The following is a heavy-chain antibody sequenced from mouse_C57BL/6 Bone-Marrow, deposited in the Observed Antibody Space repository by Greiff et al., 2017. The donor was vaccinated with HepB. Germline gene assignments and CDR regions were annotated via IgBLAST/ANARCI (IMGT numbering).Heavy chain of an antibody. J-gene: IGHJ4*01. Sequence: VQLQQSGPGLVAPSQSLSITCTVSGFSLTSYGVHWVRQPPGKGLEWLVVIWSDGSTTYNSALKSRLSISKDNSKSQVFLKMNSLQTDDTSMYYCVKAGVYYAMDSWGQGTSVTASS. CDR1: GFSLTSYG. CDR3: VKAGVYYAMDS. CDR2: IWSDGST. V-gene: IGHV2-6*03.